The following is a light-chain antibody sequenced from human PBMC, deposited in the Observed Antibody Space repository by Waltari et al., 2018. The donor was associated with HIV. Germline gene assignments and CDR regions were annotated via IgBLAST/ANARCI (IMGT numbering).Light chain of an antibody. CDR2: DVT. CDR1: SSDVGGYSY. J-gene: IGLJ1*01. V-gene: IGLV2-14*03. Sequence: QSALTQPASVSGSPGQSIAIPCTGTSSDVGGYSYVSCYQQHPGKAPKLIIYDVTTRPSGLSDRFSASKSGNTASLTISGLQAEDEADYYCSSFTSSNTLVFGTGTKVTVV. CDR3: SSFTSSNTLV.